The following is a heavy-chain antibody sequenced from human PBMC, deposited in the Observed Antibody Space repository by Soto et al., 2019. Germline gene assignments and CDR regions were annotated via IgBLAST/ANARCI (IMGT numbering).Heavy chain of an antibody. J-gene: IGHJ4*02. CDR2: INSGGGSA. D-gene: IGHD2-21*01. Sequence: ASVKVSCKASGYTFTNYYIHWVRQAPGQGLEWMGIINSGGGSAAYAQKFLGRVTLTRDTSTSTVYMDLSSLGSDDSAVYYCARGGYFVVVIAAFDNGGQGPLVPVS. V-gene: IGHV1-46*01. CDR3: ARGGYFVVVIAAFDN. CDR1: GYTFTNYY.